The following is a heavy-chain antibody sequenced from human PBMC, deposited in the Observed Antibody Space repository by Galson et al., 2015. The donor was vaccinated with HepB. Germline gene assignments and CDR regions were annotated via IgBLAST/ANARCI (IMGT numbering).Heavy chain of an antibody. D-gene: IGHD3-10*01. CDR3: ARDGLPYYYGSGSYYNVGKEDTLDY. Sequence: SVKVSCKASGYTFTSYGISWVRQAPGQGLEWMGWISAYNGNTNYAQKLQGRVTMTTDTSTSTAYMELRSLRSDDTAVYYCARDGLPYYYGSGSYYNVGKEDTLDYWGQGTLVTVSS. J-gene: IGHJ4*02. CDR2: ISAYNGNT. CDR1: GYTFTSYG. V-gene: IGHV1-18*01.